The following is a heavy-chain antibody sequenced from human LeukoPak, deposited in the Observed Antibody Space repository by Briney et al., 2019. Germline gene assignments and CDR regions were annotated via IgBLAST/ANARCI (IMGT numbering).Heavy chain of an antibody. V-gene: IGHV3-7*05. J-gene: IGHJ6*02. CDR3: ARDPYSSTWSYGMDV. CDR1: GFTFSNYW. Sequence: GGSLRLSCAASGFTFSNYWMSWVRQAPGKGLEWVANIKQDGSEEVYVDSLKGRFTISRDNAKNSLFLQMNTLRAEDTAVYYCARDPYSSTWSYGMDVWGQGTTVTVS. CDR2: IKQDGSEE. D-gene: IGHD6-6*01.